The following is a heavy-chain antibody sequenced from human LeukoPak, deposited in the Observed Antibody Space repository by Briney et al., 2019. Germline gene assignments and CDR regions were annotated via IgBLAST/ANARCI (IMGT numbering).Heavy chain of an antibody. CDR1: GLTFSSYA. V-gene: IGHV3-23*01. CDR3: AKGGLGCSSTSCFDY. J-gene: IGHJ4*02. D-gene: IGHD2-2*01. Sequence: GGSLRLSCAASGLTFSSYAMSWVRQAPGKGLEWVSAISGSGASTYYADSVKGRFTISRDNSKNTLYLQMNSLRVEDTAVYYCAKGGLGCSSTSCFDYWGQGTLVTVSS. CDR2: ISGSGAST.